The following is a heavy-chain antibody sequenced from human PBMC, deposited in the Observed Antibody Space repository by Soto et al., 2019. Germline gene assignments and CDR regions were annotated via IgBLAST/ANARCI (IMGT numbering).Heavy chain of an antibody. CDR2: INPSGGST. J-gene: IGHJ3*02. CDR1: GDTFTSYY. D-gene: IGHD2-2*03. CDR3: ARDLGYCISTSCYENDAFDI. Sequence: ASVKVSCKASGDTFTSYYMHWVRQAPGQGLEWMGIINPSGGSTSYAQKFQGRVTMTRDTSTSTVYMELSSLRSEDTAVYYCARDLGYCISTSCYENDAFDIWGQGTMVTVSS. V-gene: IGHV1-46*01.